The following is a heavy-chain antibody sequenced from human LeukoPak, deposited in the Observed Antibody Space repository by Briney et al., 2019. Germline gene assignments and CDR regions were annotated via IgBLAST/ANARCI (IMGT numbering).Heavy chain of an antibody. D-gene: IGHD2-15*01. V-gene: IGHV3-53*01. CDR1: GFIVSGDF. CDR2: IYSDGST. Sequence: PGGSLRLSCAASGFIVSGDFMSWVRQAPGKGLEWVSVIYSDGSTYYADSVKGRFTISRDNSKNTLYLQMNSLRAEDTAVYYCAKAAVVAATLYYFDYWGQGTLVTVSS. J-gene: IGHJ4*02. CDR3: AKAAVVAATLYYFDY.